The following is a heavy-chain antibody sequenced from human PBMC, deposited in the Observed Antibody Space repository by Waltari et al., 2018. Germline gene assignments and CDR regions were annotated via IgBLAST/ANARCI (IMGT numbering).Heavy chain of an antibody. CDR3: ARRAYYYDSSPTVGCFDY. D-gene: IGHD3-22*01. CDR1: GGSISSYY. J-gene: IGHJ4*02. V-gene: IGHV4-4*07. CDR2: INTSRST. Sequence: QVQLQESGPGLVKPSETLSLTCTVSGGSISSYYWSWIRQPAGKGLEWIGRINTSRSTNYNPSLMSRVTMSVDTSKNQFSLKLSSVTAADTAVYYCARRAYYYDSSPTVGCFDYWGQGTLVTVSS.